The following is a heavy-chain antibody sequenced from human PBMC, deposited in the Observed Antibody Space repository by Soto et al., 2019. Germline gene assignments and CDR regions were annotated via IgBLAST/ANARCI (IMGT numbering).Heavy chain of an antibody. V-gene: IGHV4-30-4*01. J-gene: IGHJ4*02. Sequence: SETLSLTCTVSGGSISSGDYYWSWIRQPPGKGLEWIGYIYYSGSTYYNPSLKSRVTISVDTSKNQFSLKLSSVTAADTAVYYCARDGGYCSGGSCYAPFDYWGQGTLVTVSS. CDR2: IYYSGST. CDR1: GGSISSGDYY. D-gene: IGHD2-15*01. CDR3: ARDGGYCSGGSCYAPFDY.